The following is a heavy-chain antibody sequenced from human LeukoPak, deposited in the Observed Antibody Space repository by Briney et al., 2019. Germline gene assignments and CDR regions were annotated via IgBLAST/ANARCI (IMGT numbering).Heavy chain of an antibody. J-gene: IGHJ4*02. CDR1: GGSLSRYH. Sequence: ETLSLTCTVSGGSLSRYHRSWIRQPPGKGLEWIGNIYYSGSTNYNPSLKGRVSMSADTSRTQFSLTLSSVTAADTALYYCARGSTMTPLDYWGQGTPVTVSS. CDR2: IYYSGST. CDR3: ARGSTMTPLDY. D-gene: IGHD3-22*01. V-gene: IGHV4-59*01.